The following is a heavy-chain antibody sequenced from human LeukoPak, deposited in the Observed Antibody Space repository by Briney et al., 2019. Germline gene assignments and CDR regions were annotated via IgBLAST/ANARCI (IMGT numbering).Heavy chain of an antibody. CDR1: GFTFSSYG. CDR2: VSAATGTI. D-gene: IGHD6-19*01. J-gene: IGHJ4*02. CDR3: ARNPGWAYFDS. Sequence: GGSLRLSCAASGFTFSSYGMSWVRQAPGRGREWVSYVSAATGTIYYADSVKGRFTISRDTAGNSLYLQMNSLRDEDTAVYFCARNPGWAYFDSWGQGALVTVSS. V-gene: IGHV3-48*02.